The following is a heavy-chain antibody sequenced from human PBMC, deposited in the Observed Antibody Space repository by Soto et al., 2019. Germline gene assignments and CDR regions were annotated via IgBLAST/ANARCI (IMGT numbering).Heavy chain of an antibody. D-gene: IGHD3-10*01. J-gene: IGHJ4*02. V-gene: IGHV3-48*01. CDR1: GFSFSAYG. CDR2: ISSGSVSTT. CDR3: ARVRGLGSYSFFDF. Sequence: GSLRLSCAASGFSFSAYGRSGVRQAPGKGLEWGADISSGSVSTTYYADSVKGRFTISKDNAKNSLYLQMNSLRAEDTAVYYCARVRGLGSYSFFDFWGQGTLVTVSS.